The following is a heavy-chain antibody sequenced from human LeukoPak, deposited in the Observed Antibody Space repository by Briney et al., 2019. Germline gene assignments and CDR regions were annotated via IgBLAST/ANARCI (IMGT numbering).Heavy chain of an antibody. CDR2: MNPNTGNT. Sequence: ASVRVSCKASGFTFTSYNLNWARQATGQGLEWMGWMNPNTGNTGYAQKFQGRVTMTRDTSITTAYMELSSLESEDTAVYYCARGYGGSCYGAMDVWGKGTTVTVSS. V-gene: IGHV1-8*01. CDR3: ARGYGGSCYGAMDV. CDR1: GFTFTSYN. D-gene: IGHD2-15*01. J-gene: IGHJ6*04.